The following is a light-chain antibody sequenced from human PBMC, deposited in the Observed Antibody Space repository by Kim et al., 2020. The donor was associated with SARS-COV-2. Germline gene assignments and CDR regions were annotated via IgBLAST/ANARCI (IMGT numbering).Light chain of an antibody. Sequence: PGQTARITCSGDALPKQYAYWYQQKSGQAPVLVIYKDSERPSGIPERFSGSSSGTTVTLTISGVQAEDEADYYCQSADSSGTYVIFGGGTQLTVL. CDR3: QSADSSGTYVI. J-gene: IGLJ2*01. V-gene: IGLV3-25*03. CDR2: KDS. CDR1: ALPKQY.